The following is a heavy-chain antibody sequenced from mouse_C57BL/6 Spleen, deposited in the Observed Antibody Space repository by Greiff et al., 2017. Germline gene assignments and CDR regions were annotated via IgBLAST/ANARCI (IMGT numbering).Heavy chain of an antibody. CDR3: ASGYYYGSSYGYWYFDV. CDR2: FHPYNDDT. V-gene: IGHV1-47*01. J-gene: IGHJ1*03. Sequence: QVQLQQSGAELVKPGASVKMSCKASGYTFTTYPIEWMKQNHGKSLEWIGNFHPYNDDTKYNAKFKGKATLTVEKSSSTVYLELSRLTSDGSAVYYCASGYYYGSSYGYWYFDVWGTGTTVTVSS. D-gene: IGHD1-1*01. CDR1: GYTFTTYP.